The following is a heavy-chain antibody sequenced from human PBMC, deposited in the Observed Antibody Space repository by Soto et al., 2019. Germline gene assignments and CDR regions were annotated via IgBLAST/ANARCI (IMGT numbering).Heavy chain of an antibody. J-gene: IGHJ6*02. D-gene: IGHD2-2*01. V-gene: IGHV3-30*03. CDR2: TSYDGSSK. CDR1: GFSFSNYA. Sequence: QVQLVESGGGVVQPGRSLRLSCAASGFSFSNYAMHWVRQAPGKGLEWVTVTSYDGSSKYYADSVKGRFTISRDNSKNTLYLQMNSLRGEDTALYYCARDLGTSRSMLYFYGMDVCGQGTTVTVSS. CDR3: ARDLGTSRSMLYFYGMDV.